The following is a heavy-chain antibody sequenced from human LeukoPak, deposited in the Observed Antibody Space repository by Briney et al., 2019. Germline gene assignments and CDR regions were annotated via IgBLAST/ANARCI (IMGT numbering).Heavy chain of an antibody. CDR2: FDPEDGET. J-gene: IGHJ4*02. CDR1: GYTLTELS. CDR3: ATGALERLSRGYYFDY. Sequence: APVKVSCKVSGYTLTELSMHWVRQAPGKGLEWMGGFDPEDGETIYAQKFQGRVTMTEDTSTDTAYMELSSLRSEDTAVYYCATGALERLSRGYYFDYWGQGTLVTVSS. D-gene: IGHD1-1*01. V-gene: IGHV1-24*01.